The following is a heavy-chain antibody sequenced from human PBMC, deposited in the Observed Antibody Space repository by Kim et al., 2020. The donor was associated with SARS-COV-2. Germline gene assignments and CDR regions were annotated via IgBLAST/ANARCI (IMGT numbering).Heavy chain of an antibody. D-gene: IGHD4-4*01. V-gene: IGHV3-48*03. CDR2: I. J-gene: IGHJ4*02. CDR3: ARGPNYSPFDY. Sequence: IYYADSVRGRFTSSRDNDKNSLFMQMSGLRAEDTAVYYCARGPNYSPFDYWGQGTLVTVSS.